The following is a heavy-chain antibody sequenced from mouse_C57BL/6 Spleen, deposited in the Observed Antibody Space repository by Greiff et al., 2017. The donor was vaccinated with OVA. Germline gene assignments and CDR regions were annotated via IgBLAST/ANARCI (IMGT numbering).Heavy chain of an antibody. J-gene: IGHJ4*01. D-gene: IGHD2-3*01. CDR2: IWGDGST. V-gene: IGHV2-3*01. Sequence: VQLVESGPGLVAPSQSLSITCTVSGFSLTSYGVSWVRQPPGKGLEWLGVIWGDGSTNYHSALISRQSISKDNYKSQVYVKLNSLQTDDTATYDCAKDGYTYYAMDYWGQGTSVTVSS. CDR1: GFSLTSYG. CDR3: AKDGYTYYAMDY.